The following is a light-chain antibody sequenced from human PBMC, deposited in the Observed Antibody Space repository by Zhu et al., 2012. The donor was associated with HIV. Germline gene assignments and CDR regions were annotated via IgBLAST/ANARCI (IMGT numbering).Light chain of an antibody. V-gene: IGKV3-20*01. J-gene: IGKJ1*01. CDR1: QSVSTTY. Sequence: EVVLTQSPGTLSLSPGERATLSCRASQSVSTTYLAWYQQKPGQAPRLLIYGASSRATGIPDRFGGSGSGTEYTLTISRLEPEDFAVYYCQQYGNSVTFGQGTKVEIK. CDR2: GAS. CDR3: QQYGNSVT.